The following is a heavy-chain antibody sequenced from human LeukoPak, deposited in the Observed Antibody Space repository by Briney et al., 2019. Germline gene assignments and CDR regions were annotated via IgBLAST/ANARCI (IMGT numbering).Heavy chain of an antibody. CDR3: ARGGAMTTIWFPNSDFDY. D-gene: IGHD5-24*01. J-gene: IGHJ4*02. V-gene: IGHV1-18*01. CDR2: ISAYNGNT. CDR1: GYTFTSYG. Sequence: ASVKVSCKASGYTFTSYGISWVRQAPGQGLEWMGWISAYNGNTNYAQKLQGRVTMTTDTSTSTAYMELRSLRSDDTAVYYCARGGAMTTIWFPNSDFDYWGQGTLVTVSS.